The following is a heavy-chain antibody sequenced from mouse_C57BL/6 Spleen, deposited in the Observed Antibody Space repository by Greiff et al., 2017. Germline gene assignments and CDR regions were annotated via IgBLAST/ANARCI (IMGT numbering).Heavy chain of an antibody. CDR1: GFNIKDDY. Sequence: VQLQQSGAELVRPGASVKLSCTASGFNIKDDYMHWVKQRPEQGLEWIGWIDPENGDTEYASKFQGKATITADTSSNTAYLQLSSLTSEDTAVYYCTFYDGYHYAMDYWGQGTSVTVSS. CDR2: IDPENGDT. J-gene: IGHJ4*01. D-gene: IGHD2-3*01. CDR3: TFYDGYHYAMDY. V-gene: IGHV14-4*01.